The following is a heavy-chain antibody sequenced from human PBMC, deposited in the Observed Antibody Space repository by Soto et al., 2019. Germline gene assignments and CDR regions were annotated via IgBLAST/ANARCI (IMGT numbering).Heavy chain of an antibody. CDR1: GGSISSSSYY. V-gene: IGHV4-39*01. D-gene: IGHD3-10*01. CDR3: AREDRYFYYGSGSYYKGHYYYGMDV. J-gene: IGHJ6*02. CDR2: IYYSGST. Sequence: SETLSLTCTVPGGSISSSSYYWGWIRQPPGKGLEWIGSIYYSGSTYYNPSLKSRVTISVDTSENQFSLKLSSVTAADTAVYYCAREDRYFYYGSGSYYKGHYYYGMDVWGQGTTVTVSS.